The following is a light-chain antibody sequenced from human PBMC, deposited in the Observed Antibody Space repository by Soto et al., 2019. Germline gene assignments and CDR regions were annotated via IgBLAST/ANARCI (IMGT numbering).Light chain of an antibody. CDR1: QSISSY. Sequence: DIQMTQAPSSLSASVRDRDTITCRASQSISSYLNWYKQKPGKAPKLLIYATSSLQSGVPSRFSGSGSGTDFTLTISSLQPEDFATYYCQQSYRTPITFGQGTRLEIK. V-gene: IGKV1-39*01. J-gene: IGKJ5*01. CDR2: ATS. CDR3: QQSYRTPIT.